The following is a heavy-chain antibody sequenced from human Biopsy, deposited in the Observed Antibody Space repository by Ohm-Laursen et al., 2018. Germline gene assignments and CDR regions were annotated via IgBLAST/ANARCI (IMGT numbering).Heavy chain of an antibody. CDR1: GFILTGYY. D-gene: IGHD6-19*01. V-gene: IGHV1-2*02. CDR3: ALQSVAQMKNFDY. CDR2: TNPKSGDT. Sequence: ASVKVSCKASGFILTGYYIHWVRQAPGQGLEWMGWTNPKSGDTNYAHKFQGNITMTRDTSMSTAYMEMSRLRCDDTAVYYCALQSVAQMKNFDYWGQGTLVTVSS. J-gene: IGHJ4*02.